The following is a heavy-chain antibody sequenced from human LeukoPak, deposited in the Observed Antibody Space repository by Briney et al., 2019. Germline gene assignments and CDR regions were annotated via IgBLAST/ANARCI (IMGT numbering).Heavy chain of an antibody. V-gene: IGHV4-59*08. D-gene: IGHD2-8*02. J-gene: IGHJ4*02. CDR1: GGSISSYY. CDR3: AGHHPRNTVDF. Sequence: SETLSLTCTVSGGSISSYYWSWIQQPPGKGLEWIAYISDIGSINYNPSLKSRVTISLDTSKNQFSLKLSSVIAADTAVYYCAGHHPRNTVDFWGQGTLVTVSS. CDR2: ISDIGSI.